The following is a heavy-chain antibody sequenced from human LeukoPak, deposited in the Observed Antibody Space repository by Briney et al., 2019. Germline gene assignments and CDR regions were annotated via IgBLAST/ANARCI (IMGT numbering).Heavy chain of an antibody. V-gene: IGHV4-39*07. CDR1: GGSISSSSYY. D-gene: IGHD3-10*01. Sequence: SETLSLTCTVSGGSISSSSYYWGWIRQPPGKGLEWIGSIHYSGSTNYNPSLKSRVTISVDTSKNQFSLKLSSVTAADTAVYYCAREMEDKSFSFGELRKNYYYYMDVWGKGTTVTVSS. CDR2: IHYSGST. CDR3: AREMEDKSFSFGELRKNYYYYMDV. J-gene: IGHJ6*03.